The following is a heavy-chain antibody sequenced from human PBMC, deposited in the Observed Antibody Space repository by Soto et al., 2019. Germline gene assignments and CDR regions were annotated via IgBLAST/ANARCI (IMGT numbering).Heavy chain of an antibody. V-gene: IGHV1-2*02. D-gene: IGHD2-15*01. CDR1: GYTFTGYY. CDR3: AREGCCSGGSCYREWCDGMCV. Sequence: ASVKVSCKASGYTFTGYYMHWVRQAPGQGLEWMGWINPNSGGTNYAQKFQGRVTMTRDTSISTAYMELSRLRSDDTAVYYCAREGCCSGGSCYREWCDGMCVWGQGTTFSVSS. CDR2: INPNSGGT. J-gene: IGHJ6*01.